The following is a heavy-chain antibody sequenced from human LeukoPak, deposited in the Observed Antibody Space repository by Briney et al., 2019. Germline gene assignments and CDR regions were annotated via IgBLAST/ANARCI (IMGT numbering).Heavy chain of an antibody. CDR1: GGSISSYH. V-gene: IGHV4-59*01. D-gene: IGHD3-10*01. Sequence: PSETLSLTCTVSGGSISSYHWSWIRQPPGKGLECIGYIYYSGSTHYNPSLKSRVTISVDTSKNQFSLKLSSVTAADTAVYYCARETTMVRGVSWFDPWGQGTLVTVSS. CDR3: ARETTMVRGVSWFDP. CDR2: IYYSGST. J-gene: IGHJ5*02.